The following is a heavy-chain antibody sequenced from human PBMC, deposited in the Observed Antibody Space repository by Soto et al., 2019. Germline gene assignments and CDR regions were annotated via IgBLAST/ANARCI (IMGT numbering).Heavy chain of an antibody. J-gene: IGHJ4*02. V-gene: IGHV3-33*01. CDR2: IWFDGSSK. Sequence: QVQLVESGGRVVQPGRSLRLSCAASGFTFSSYDMHWVRQAPGKGLEWVAVIWFDGSSKYYADSVKGRFVISRDNSNSTLYLQMNSLRAEDTAVYYCARGTFLRYSSGWYMNYWGQGTLVTVSS. CDR1: GFTFSSYD. D-gene: IGHD6-19*01. CDR3: ARGTFLRYSSGWYMNY.